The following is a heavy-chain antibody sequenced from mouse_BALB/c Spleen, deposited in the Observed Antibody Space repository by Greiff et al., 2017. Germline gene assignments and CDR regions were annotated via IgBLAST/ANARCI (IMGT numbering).Heavy chain of an antibody. CDR3: ARSPFITTGNLDY. Sequence: QVQLKQPGAELVMPGASVKMSCKASGYTFTDYWMHWVKQRPGQGLEWIGAIDTSDSYTSYNQKFKGKATLTVDESSSTAYMQLSSLTSEDSAVYYCARSPFITTGNLDYWGQGTTLTVSS. J-gene: IGHJ2*01. V-gene: IGHV1-69*01. CDR1: GYTFTDYW. D-gene: IGHD1-1*01. CDR2: IDTSDSYT.